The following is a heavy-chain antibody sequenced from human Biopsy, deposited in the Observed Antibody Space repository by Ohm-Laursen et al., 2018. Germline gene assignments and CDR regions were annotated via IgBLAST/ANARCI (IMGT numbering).Heavy chain of an antibody. J-gene: IGHJ6*02. CDR2: IYGGDRT. Sequence: SLRLSCTASGFVVSGTQMSWVRQAPRKGLEWVSVIYGGDRTYYADSVKGRFTISRDNPKNTLYLQMNSLRVEDTAVYYCARDMSHLYGLDVWGQGTTVTVSS. V-gene: IGHV3-53*01. D-gene: IGHD2-2*02. CDR3: ARDMSHLYGLDV. CDR1: GFVVSGTQ.